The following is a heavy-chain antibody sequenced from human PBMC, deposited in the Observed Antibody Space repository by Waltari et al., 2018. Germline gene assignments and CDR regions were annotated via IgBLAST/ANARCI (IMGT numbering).Heavy chain of an antibody. CDR2: ISAYNGNT. D-gene: IGHD6-13*01. CDR1: GYTFTSYG. Sequence: QVQLVQSGAEVKKPGASVKVSCKASGYTFTSYGISWVRQAPGQGLEWMGWISAYNGNTNYAQKLQGRVTMTTDTSTSTAHMELRSLRSDDTAVYYCARDGQIAAAASEVAYWGQGTLVTVSS. J-gene: IGHJ4*02. CDR3: ARDGQIAAAASEVAY. V-gene: IGHV1-18*01.